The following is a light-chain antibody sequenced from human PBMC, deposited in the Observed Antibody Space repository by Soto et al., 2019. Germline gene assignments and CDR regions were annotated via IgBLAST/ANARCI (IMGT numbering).Light chain of an antibody. Sequence: DIVMTQSPDSLAVSLGERATMNCKCSRSVLYKSNNKNHLAWYQRKPGQPPQLXIYWASTRESGVPERFSGSGSGTDFTLTISSLEAEDVAFYWCQQYFDVPFTFGGGTKVDIK. J-gene: IGKJ4*01. V-gene: IGKV4-1*01. CDR1: RSVLYKSNNKNH. CDR3: QQYFDVPFT. CDR2: WAS.